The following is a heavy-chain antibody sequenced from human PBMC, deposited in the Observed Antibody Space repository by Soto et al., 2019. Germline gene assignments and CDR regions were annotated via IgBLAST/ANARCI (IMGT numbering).Heavy chain of an antibody. CDR1: GFTFSSYG. V-gene: IGHV3-23*01. D-gene: IGHD6-19*01. J-gene: IGHJ4*02. CDR2: ISGTGGNT. Sequence: EVQLLESGGGLVQPGGSLRLSCAASGFTFSSYGMSWVRQRPGTGLEWVSAISGTGGNTYHADSVRGRFTVSRDNTKNALYLQMNSLRADDTAVYYCAKDHGSSGWGQYYFDYWGQGTLVTVSS. CDR3: AKDHGSSGWGQYYFDY.